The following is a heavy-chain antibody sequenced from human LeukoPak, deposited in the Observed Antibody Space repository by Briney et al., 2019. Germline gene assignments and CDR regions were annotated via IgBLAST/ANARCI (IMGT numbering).Heavy chain of an antibody. D-gene: IGHD6-13*01. J-gene: IGHJ3*02. CDR3: AREQQLVWGRWAFDI. V-gene: IGHV3-74*01. CDR2: INSDGSRT. Sequence: GGSLRLSCAASGFTFSSYWMHWVRQAPGKGLVWVSRINSDGSRTSYADSVKGRFTISRDNAKNTLYLQMNSLRAEDTAVYYCAREQQLVWGRWAFDIWGQGTMVTVSS. CDR1: GFTFSSYW.